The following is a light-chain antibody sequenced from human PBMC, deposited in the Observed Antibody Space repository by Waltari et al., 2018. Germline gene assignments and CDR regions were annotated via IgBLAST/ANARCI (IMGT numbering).Light chain of an antibody. J-gene: IGLJ1*01. V-gene: IGLV2-11*01. CDR2: DVS. CDR1: SSDVGGYNY. Sequence: QSALTQPRSVSGSPGQSVTISCTGTSSDVGGYNYVSWYQQHPGKAPKLMIYDVSNRPSGAPQRFSGSKSGHTASLTISGLQAEDEADYYCCSYAGSYTYVFGTGTKVTVL. CDR3: CSYAGSYTYV.